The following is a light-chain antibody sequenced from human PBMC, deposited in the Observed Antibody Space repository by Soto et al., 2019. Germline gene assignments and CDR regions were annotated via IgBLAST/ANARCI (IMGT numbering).Light chain of an antibody. Sequence: DIQLTQSPSFLSASVGDRVTITCRASQGISSYLAWYQQKPGKAPKLLIYAASTLQSGVPSRFSGSGSGTEFTPTISSLQPEDFATYYCQLLDSYSTFGQGTRLEI. CDR2: AAS. CDR3: QLLDSYST. CDR1: QGISSY. V-gene: IGKV1-9*01. J-gene: IGKJ5*01.